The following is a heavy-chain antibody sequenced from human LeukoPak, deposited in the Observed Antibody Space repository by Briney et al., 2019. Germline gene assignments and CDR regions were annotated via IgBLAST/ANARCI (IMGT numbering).Heavy chain of an antibody. D-gene: IGHD5-12*01. Sequence: GGSLRLSCAASGFTVSSNYMSWVRQAPGKGLEWVSVIYSGGSTYYADSVKGRFTISRDNAKNSLYPQMNSLRAEDTAVYYCAREGAIDYWGQGTLVTVSS. V-gene: IGHV3-53*01. CDR3: AREGAIDY. CDR1: GFTVSSNY. CDR2: IYSGGST. J-gene: IGHJ4*02.